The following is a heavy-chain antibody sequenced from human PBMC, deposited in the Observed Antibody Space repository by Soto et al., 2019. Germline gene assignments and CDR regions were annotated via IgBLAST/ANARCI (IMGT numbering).Heavy chain of an antibody. CDR2: ISGSGGST. D-gene: IGHD6-19*01. CDR3: ATDDSSGWYYFDY. Sequence: GGSLRLSCAASGFTFSSYAMSWVRQAPGKGLEWVSAISGSGGSTYYADSVKGRFTISRDNSKNTLYLQMNSLRAEDTAVYYCATDDSSGWYYFDYWGQGTLVTVSS. V-gene: IGHV3-23*01. J-gene: IGHJ4*02. CDR1: GFTFSSYA.